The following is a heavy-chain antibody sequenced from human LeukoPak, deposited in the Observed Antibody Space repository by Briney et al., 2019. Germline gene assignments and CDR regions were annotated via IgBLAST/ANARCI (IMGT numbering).Heavy chain of an antibody. V-gene: IGHV4-59*01. Sequence: SETLSLTCTVSGGSISSYYWSWIRQPPGKGLEWIGYIYYSGSTNYNPSLKSRVTISVDTSRNQFSLKLSSVTAADTAVYYCARDPSYXSFDYWGQGTLVTVSS. D-gene: IGHD5-18*01. CDR2: IYYSGST. CDR1: GGSISSYY. CDR3: ARDPSYXSFDY. J-gene: IGHJ4*02.